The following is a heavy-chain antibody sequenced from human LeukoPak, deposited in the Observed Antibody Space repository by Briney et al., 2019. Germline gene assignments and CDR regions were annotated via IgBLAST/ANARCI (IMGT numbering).Heavy chain of an antibody. CDR3: ARLTYYYGMDV. V-gene: IGHV4-34*01. CDR2: INHSGST. J-gene: IGHJ6*02. Sequence: PSETLSLTCAVYGGSFSGCYWSWIRQPPGKGLEWIGEINHSGSTNYNPSPKSRVTISVDTSKNQFSLKLSSVTAADTAVYYCARLTYYYGMDVWGQGTTVTVSS. CDR1: GGSFSGCY.